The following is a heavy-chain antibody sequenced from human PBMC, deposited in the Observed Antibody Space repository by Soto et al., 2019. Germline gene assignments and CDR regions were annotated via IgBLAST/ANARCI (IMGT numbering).Heavy chain of an antibody. V-gene: IGHV4-59*01. D-gene: IGHD2-2*01. CDR3: AGGSSLCWECFHH. Sequence: QVQLQESGPGLVKPSETLSLTCNVSGGSISSYYWSWIRQPPGKGLEYIGHVYNSGITIHSPSLQLRATISVDTSKNQFSLKLTSVTAADTAVYYCAGGSSLCWECFHHWGQGILITVSS. CDR2: VYNSGIT. J-gene: IGHJ1*01. CDR1: GGSISSYY.